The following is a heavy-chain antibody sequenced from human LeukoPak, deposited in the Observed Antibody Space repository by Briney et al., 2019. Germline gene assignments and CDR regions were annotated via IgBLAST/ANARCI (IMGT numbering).Heavy chain of an antibody. CDR1: GFTFSSYS. CDR3: ARDLHYYDSSGYLDY. J-gene: IGHJ4*02. D-gene: IGHD3-22*01. CDR2: IYSGGST. Sequence: GGSLRLSCAASGFTFSSYSMSWVRQAPGKGLEWVSVIYSGGSTYYADSVKGRFTISRDNSKNTLYLQMNSLRAEDTAVYYCARDLHYYDSSGYLDYWGQGTLVTVSS. V-gene: IGHV3-66*01.